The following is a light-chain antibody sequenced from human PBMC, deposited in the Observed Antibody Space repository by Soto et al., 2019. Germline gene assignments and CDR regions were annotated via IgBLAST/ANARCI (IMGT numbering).Light chain of an antibody. CDR1: SSDVGGYNY. V-gene: IGLV2-14*01. Sequence: QSALTQPASMSGSPGQSITISCTGTSSDVGGYNYVSWYQQHPGKAPKLMIYEVSNRPSGVSNRFSGSKSGNTASLTISGLQAEEEADYYCSSYTSSSTLGVFGGGTKLTVL. CDR3: SSYTSSSTLGV. CDR2: EVS. J-gene: IGLJ2*01.